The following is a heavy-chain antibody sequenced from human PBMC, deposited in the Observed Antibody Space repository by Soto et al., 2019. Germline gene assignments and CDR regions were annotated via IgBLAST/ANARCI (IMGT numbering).Heavy chain of an antibody. CDR3: VRLVAVAGLYYFDY. D-gene: IGHD6-19*01. V-gene: IGHV2-26*01. Sequence: QVTLKESGPVLVKPTETLTLTCTVSGFSVSNARMGVSWIRQPPGKALEWLAHIFSNDEKSYTTSLKSRLTISKDTSKSQVVLSMTNMDPVDTATYYCVRLVAVAGLYYFDYWGQGTLVTVSS. J-gene: IGHJ4*02. CDR2: IFSNDEK. CDR1: GFSVSNARMG.